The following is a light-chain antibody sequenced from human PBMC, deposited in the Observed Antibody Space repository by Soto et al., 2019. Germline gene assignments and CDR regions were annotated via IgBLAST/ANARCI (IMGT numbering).Light chain of an antibody. CDR1: SSDVGGYNY. CDR2: EVS. J-gene: IGLJ1*01. Sequence: QSALTQPASVSGSPGQSITISCTGTSSDVGGYNYVSWYQHHPGKAPKLMIYEVSNRPSGVSNRFSGSKSGNTASLTISGLQAEDEADYYCSSYTSYSTLYFVFGTGTKVTVL. V-gene: IGLV2-14*01. CDR3: SSYTSYSTLYFV.